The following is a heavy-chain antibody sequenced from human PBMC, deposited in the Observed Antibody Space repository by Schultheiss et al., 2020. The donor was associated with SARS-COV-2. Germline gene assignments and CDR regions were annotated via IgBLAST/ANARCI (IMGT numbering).Heavy chain of an antibody. Sequence: SETLSLTCAVSDYSISSGYYWGWIRQPPGKGLEWIGYIYHSGSTYYNPSLKSRVTISVDRSKNQFSLKLSSVTAADTAVYYCARDARYSYGGDAFDIWGQGTMVTVSS. V-gene: IGHV4-38-2*02. CDR1: DYSISSGYY. CDR3: ARDARYSYGGDAFDI. CDR2: IYHSGST. J-gene: IGHJ3*02. D-gene: IGHD5-18*01.